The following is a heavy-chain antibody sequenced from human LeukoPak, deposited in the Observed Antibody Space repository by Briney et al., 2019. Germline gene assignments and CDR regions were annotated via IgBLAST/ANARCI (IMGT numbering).Heavy chain of an antibody. CDR3: AIALRWGENPSSEVRTRGYYYYGMDV. CDR1: GGSFSGYY. Sequence: SETLSLTCAVYGGSFSGYYWSWVRQPPGKGLEWVGEINHSGSTNYNPSLKSRVTISVDTSKNQFSLKLSSVTAAYTAVYYCAIALRWGENPSSEVRTRGYYYYGMDVWGQGTTVTVSS. D-gene: IGHD3-16*01. J-gene: IGHJ6*02. CDR2: INHSGST. V-gene: IGHV4-34*01.